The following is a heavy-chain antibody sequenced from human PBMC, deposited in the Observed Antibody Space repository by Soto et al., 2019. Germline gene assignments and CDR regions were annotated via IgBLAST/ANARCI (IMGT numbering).Heavy chain of an antibody. CDR3: ARDLTTAAGAFDY. D-gene: IGHD6-13*01. CDR2: ISSSSNNI. J-gene: IGHJ4*02. V-gene: IGHV3-21*01. Sequence: EVQLVESGGGLVKPGGSLRLSCAASGFSLSTYSMNWVRQAPGTGLEWVSSISSSSNNIYYADSVKGRFTISRDNAKNSLFLQVHSLRDEDTAVYFCARDLTTAAGAFDYWGQGTLVTVSS. CDR1: GFSLSTYS.